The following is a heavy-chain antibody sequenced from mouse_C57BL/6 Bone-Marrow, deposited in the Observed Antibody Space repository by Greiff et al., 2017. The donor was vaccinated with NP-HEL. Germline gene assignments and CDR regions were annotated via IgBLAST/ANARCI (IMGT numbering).Heavy chain of an antibody. D-gene: IGHD1-1*01. CDR1: GYTFTSYW. CDR3: ARQIYYYGSSYWYFDV. V-gene: IGHV1-52*01. Sequence: QVQLQQPGAELVRPGSSVKLSCKASGYTFTSYWMHWVKQRPIQGLEWIGNIDPSDSETHYNQKFKDKATLTVDKSSSTAYMQLSSLTSEDSAVYYGARQIYYYGSSYWYFDVWGTGTTVTVSS. CDR2: IDPSDSET. J-gene: IGHJ1*03.